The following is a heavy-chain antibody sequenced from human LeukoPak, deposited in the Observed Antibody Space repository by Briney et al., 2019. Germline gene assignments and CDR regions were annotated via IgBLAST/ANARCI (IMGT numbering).Heavy chain of an antibody. Sequence: ASVKVSCKVSGYTLTELSMHWVRQAPGKGLEWMGGFDPEDGETIYAQKFQGRVTMTEDTSTDTAYMQLSSLRSADTAVYSCATDFAVTTRPWGQGTLVTVSS. V-gene: IGHV1-24*01. D-gene: IGHD4-17*01. CDR3: ATDFAVTTRP. J-gene: IGHJ4*02. CDR2: FDPEDGET. CDR1: GYTLTELS.